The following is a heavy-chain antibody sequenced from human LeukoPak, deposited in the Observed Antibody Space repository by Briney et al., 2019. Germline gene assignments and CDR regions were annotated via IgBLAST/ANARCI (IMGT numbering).Heavy chain of an antibody. CDR3: AGVSTDDAFDI. CDR1: GGSISSGGYS. Sequence: SQTLSLTCAVSGGSISSGGYSWSWLRQPPGKGLEWIGYIYHSGSTYYNPSLKSRVTISVDRSKNQFSLKLSSVTAADTAVYYCAGVSTDDAFDIWGQGTMVTVSS. CDR2: IYHSGST. J-gene: IGHJ3*02. D-gene: IGHD5/OR15-5a*01. V-gene: IGHV4-30-2*01.